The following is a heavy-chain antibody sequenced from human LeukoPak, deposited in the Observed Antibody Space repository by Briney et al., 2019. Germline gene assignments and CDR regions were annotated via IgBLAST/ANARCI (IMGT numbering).Heavy chain of an antibody. CDR3: ARHLPHSTGNKRGPDY. CDR2: IHRRGST. CDR1: GGSIISSDFH. J-gene: IGHJ4*02. V-gene: IGHV4-39*01. Sequence: SETLSLTCTVSGGSIISSDFHWAWIRQPPGKGLEWIGNIHRRGSTYYSPSLESRVTISVDTSKNQFSLELRSVTAADTAVYYCARHLPHSTGNKRGPDYWGQGTLVTVSS. D-gene: IGHD6-19*01.